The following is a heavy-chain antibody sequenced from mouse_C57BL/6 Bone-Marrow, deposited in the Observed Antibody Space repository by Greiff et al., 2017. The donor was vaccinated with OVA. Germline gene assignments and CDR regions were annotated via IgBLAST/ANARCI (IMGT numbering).Heavy chain of an antibody. CDR3: TRYLSYYYGSDYFDY. CDR1: GYTFTDYE. CDR2: IDPETGGT. D-gene: IGHD1-1*01. V-gene: IGHV1-15*01. Sequence: VQLQQSGAELVRPGASVTLSCKASGYTFTDYEMHWVKQTPVHGLEWIGAIDPETGGTAYNQKFKGKAILTADKSSSTAYMELRSLTSEDSAVYYCTRYLSYYYGSDYFDYWGQGTTLTVSS. J-gene: IGHJ2*01.